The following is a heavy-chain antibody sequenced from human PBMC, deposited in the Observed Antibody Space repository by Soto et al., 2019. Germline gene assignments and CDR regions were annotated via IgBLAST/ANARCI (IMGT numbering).Heavy chain of an antibody. V-gene: IGHV3-23*01. CDR3: AKWTCSGGSCYSDY. D-gene: IGHD2-15*01. CDR2: ISGSGGST. CDR1: GLTFRTYA. Sequence: EVQLLESGGGLVQPGGSLRISCAAPGLTFRTYAMTWVRQAPGKGLEWVSIISGSGGSTYYADSVKGRFTVSRDNSKNTLYVQMNSLRAEDTAVYYCAKWTCSGGSCYSDYWGQGTLVTVSS. J-gene: IGHJ4*02.